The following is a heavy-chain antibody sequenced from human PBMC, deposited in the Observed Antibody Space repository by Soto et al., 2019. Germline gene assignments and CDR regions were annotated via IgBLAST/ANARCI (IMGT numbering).Heavy chain of an antibody. CDR3: ARTAAAGKYYYGVDV. CDR2: IIPILGIA. D-gene: IGHD6-13*01. V-gene: IGHV1-69*02. CDR1: GGTFSSYT. Sequence: ASVKVSCKASGGTFSSYTISWVRHAPGQGLEWMGRIIPILGIANYAQKFQGRVTITADKSTSTAYMELSSLRSEDTAVYYCARTAAAGKYYYGVDVWGQGTTVTVSS. J-gene: IGHJ6*02.